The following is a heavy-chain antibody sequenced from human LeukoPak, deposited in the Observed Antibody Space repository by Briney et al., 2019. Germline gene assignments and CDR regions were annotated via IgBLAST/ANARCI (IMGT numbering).Heavy chain of an antibody. J-gene: IGHJ6*02. CDR3: ASSNYYDSSGYYRAPDYYYYGMDV. CDR1: GYTFTGYY. CDR2: INPNSGGT. V-gene: IGHV1-2*02. Sequence: AASVKVSCKASGYTFTGYYMHWVRQAPGQGLEWMGWINPNSGGTNYAQKFQGRVTMTRDTSISTAYMELSRLRSDNTAVYYCASSNYYDSSGYYRAPDYYYYGMDVWGQGTTVTVSS. D-gene: IGHD3-22*01.